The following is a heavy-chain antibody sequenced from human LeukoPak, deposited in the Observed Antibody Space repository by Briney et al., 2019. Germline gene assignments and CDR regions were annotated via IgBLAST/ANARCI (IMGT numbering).Heavy chain of an antibody. CDR1: GGSISSGGYY. CDR2: IYYSGST. V-gene: IGHV4-31*03. Sequence: SRTLSLTCTVSGGSISSGGYYWSWIRQHPGKGLEWIGYIYYSGSTYYNPSLKSRVTISVDTSKNQFSLKLSSVTAADTAVYYCARVPLRDTAGAFYFDYWGQGTLVTVSS. J-gene: IGHJ4*02. D-gene: IGHD5-12*01. CDR3: ARVPLRDTAGAFYFDY.